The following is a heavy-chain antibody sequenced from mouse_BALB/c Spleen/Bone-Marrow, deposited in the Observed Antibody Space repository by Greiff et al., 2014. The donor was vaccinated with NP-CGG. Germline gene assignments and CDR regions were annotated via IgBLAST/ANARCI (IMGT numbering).Heavy chain of an antibody. D-gene: IGHD2-1*01. J-gene: IGHJ2*01. CDR1: GYTFTSYW. CDR2: INPSNGRT. Sequence: SGAELVKPGASVKLSCKASGYTFTSYWMHWVKQRPGQGLEWIGEINPSNGRTNYNEKFKSKATLTVDKSSSTAYMQLSSLTSEDSAVYYCARCYYGNYFDYWGQGNTLTVSS. V-gene: IGHV1S81*02. CDR3: ARCYYGNYFDY.